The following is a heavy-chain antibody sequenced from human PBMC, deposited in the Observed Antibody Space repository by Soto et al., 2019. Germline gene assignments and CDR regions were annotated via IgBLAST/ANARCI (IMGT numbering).Heavy chain of an antibody. Sequence: LEIKSLPYAVFGGNISGYYWRRIRQHTGKGLEWIGDIYYSGSTNYNPSLKRRVTISVDTSKNQFSLKLSSVTAADTAVYYCARDSGSGYYDFWSGYYPGLTYFCYGMDVWGQGTTVTVSS. CDR1: GGNISGYY. V-gene: IGHV4-59*01. D-gene: IGHD3-3*01. CDR3: ARDSGSGYYDFWSGYYPGLTYFCYGMDV. J-gene: IGHJ6*02. CDR2: IYYSGST.